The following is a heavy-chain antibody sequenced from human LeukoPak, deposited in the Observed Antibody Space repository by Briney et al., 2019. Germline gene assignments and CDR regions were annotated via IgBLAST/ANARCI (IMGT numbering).Heavy chain of an antibody. CDR1: GRSFSGYY. J-gene: IGHJ4*02. Sequence: SETLSLTCAVYGRSFSGYYWSWIRQPPGKGLEWIGEINHSGSTNYNPSLKSRVTISVDTSKNQFSLKLSSVTAADTAVYYCASHKNGDFDYWGQGTLVTVSS. D-gene: IGHD3-10*01. V-gene: IGHV4-34*01. CDR3: ASHKNGDFDY. CDR2: INHSGST.